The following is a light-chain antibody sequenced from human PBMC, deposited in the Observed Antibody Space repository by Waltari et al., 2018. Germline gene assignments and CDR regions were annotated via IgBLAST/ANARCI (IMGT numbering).Light chain of an antibody. CDR2: GAS. J-gene: IGKJ1*01. V-gene: IGKV3-20*01. CDR3: QHYVRLPVT. CDR1: QSVGRT. Sequence: EIVVTQSPGTLSLSPGERATVTCRASQSVGRTLAWYQQKPGQAPRLLIYGASNRATGIPARFSGSGSGTDFSLSISRLEPEDCAVYYCQHYVRLPVTFGQGTKVEIK.